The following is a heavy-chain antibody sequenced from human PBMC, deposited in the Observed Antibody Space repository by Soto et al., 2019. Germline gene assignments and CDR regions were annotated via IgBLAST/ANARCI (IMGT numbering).Heavy chain of an antibody. Sequence: SETLSLTCGDYGGSFSGYYWSWVRQPPGKGLEWIGEINHSGSTNYNPSLKSRVTISVDTSKNQFSLKLSSVTAADTAVYYCARGIIAAAGTTTYYYYGMDVWGQGTTVTVSS. V-gene: IGHV4-34*01. CDR1: GGSFSGYY. J-gene: IGHJ6*02. D-gene: IGHD6-13*01. CDR3: ARGIIAAAGTTTYYYYGMDV. CDR2: INHSGST.